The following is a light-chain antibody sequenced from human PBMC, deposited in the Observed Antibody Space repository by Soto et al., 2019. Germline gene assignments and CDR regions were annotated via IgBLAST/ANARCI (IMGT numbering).Light chain of an antibody. Sequence: EIVLTQSPGTLSLSPGERATLSCRASQSVRSSYLAWYQQKPGQAPRLLIYGASSRATGIPDRFSGSGSGTDFTVTISRLEPEDFAVYYCQQYGSSRTFGHGTKVEIK. CDR2: GAS. V-gene: IGKV3-20*01. CDR1: QSVRSSY. CDR3: QQYGSSRT. J-gene: IGKJ1*01.